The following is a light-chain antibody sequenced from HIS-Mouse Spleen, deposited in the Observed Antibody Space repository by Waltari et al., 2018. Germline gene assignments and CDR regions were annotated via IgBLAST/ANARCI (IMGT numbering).Light chain of an antibody. Sequence: SCELTQPPSVSVSPGQTARITCSGDALPKKYAYWYQQKSGQAPVLVIYEDSKRPSGIPERVSGSSSGTMATLTISGAQVEDEADYYCYSTDSSGNHRVFGGGTKLTVL. CDR1: ALPKKY. J-gene: IGLJ2*01. CDR3: YSTDSSGNHRV. CDR2: EDS. V-gene: IGLV3-10*01.